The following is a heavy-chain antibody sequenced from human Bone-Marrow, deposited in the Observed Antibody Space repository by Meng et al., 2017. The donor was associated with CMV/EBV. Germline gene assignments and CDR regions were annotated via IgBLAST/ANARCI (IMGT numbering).Heavy chain of an antibody. J-gene: IGHJ6*02. CDR2: MNPNSGNT. Sequence: ASVKVSCKASGYTFTSYDINWVRQATGQGLEWMGWMNPNSGNTGYAQKFQGRVTMTRNTSISTAYMELSSLRSEDTAVYYCARGSYSSSWYGGYYYYYGMDVWGQGATVTFYS. CDR3: ARGSYSSSWYGGYYYYYGMDV. V-gene: IGHV1-8*01. D-gene: IGHD6-13*01. CDR1: GYTFTSYD.